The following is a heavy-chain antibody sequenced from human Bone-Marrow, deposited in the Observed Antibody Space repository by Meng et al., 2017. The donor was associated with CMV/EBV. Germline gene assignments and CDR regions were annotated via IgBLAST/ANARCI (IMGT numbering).Heavy chain of an antibody. D-gene: IGHD3-3*01. CDR3: ARSHYYDFWSDLYA. J-gene: IGHJ5*02. Sequence: SETLSLTCTVSGGSISSYYWSWIRQPPGKGLEWIGYIYYSGSTNYNPSLKSRVTISVDTSKNQFSLKLSSVTAADTAVYHCARSHYYDFWSDLYAWGQGTLVTVSS. V-gene: IGHV4-59*01. CDR1: GGSISSYY. CDR2: IYYSGST.